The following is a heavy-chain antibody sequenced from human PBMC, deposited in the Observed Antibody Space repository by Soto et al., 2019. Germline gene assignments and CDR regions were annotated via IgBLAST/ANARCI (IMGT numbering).Heavy chain of an antibody. CDR1: GFTFSNYE. V-gene: IGHV3-48*03. CDR3: ARDQRGADNAFDI. Sequence: EVQLVESGGGLVQPGGSLRLSCAASGFTFSNYEMNWVRQAPGKGLEWVSYISSSGSTIYYADSVKGRFTISRDNAKNSLYLQMNSLRAEDTAVYYCARDQRGADNAFDIWGQGTMVTVSS. CDR2: ISSSGSTI. D-gene: IGHD3-16*01. J-gene: IGHJ3*02.